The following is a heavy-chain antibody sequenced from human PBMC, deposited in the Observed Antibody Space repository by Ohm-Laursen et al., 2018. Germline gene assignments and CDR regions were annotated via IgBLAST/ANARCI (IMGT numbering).Heavy chain of an antibody. CDR2: IYAGGST. J-gene: IGHJ4*02. V-gene: IGHV3-53*01. Sequence: SLRLSCAASGFIVSNNYMSWVRQAPGKGLEWVSLIYAGGSTHYADSVKGRFTISRDTSKNTLYLQMNSLRVEDTAVYYCAKSMGGSGPFDYWGQGTLVTVSS. CDR1: GFIVSNNY. D-gene: IGHD5-12*01. CDR3: AKSMGGSGPFDY.